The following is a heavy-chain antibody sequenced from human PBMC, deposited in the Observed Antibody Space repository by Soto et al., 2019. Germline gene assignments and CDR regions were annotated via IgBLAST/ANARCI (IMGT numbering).Heavy chain of an antibody. Sequence: PGESLKISCKGSGYSFTSYWIDWVRQMPGQGLEWMGRIDPSDSYTNYSPSFQGHVTISADKSISTAYLKWSSLKASDTAMYYCARTSMQSRGYSYGHGGMDVWGQGTTVTVSS. CDR1: GYSFTSYW. J-gene: IGHJ6*02. V-gene: IGHV5-10-1*01. CDR3: ARTSMQSRGYSYGHGGMDV. CDR2: IDPSDSYT. D-gene: IGHD5-18*01.